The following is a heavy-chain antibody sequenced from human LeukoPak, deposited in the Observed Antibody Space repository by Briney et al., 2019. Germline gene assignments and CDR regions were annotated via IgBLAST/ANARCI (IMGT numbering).Heavy chain of an antibody. CDR1: GFTFSDYY. CDR3: ARGLTTYYYYNMDV. Sequence: PGGSLRLSCAASGFTFSDYYMSWIRQAPGKGLEWVSYISSSGSTIYYADSVKGRFTISRDNAKNSLYLQMNSLRAEDTAVYYCARGLTTYYYYNMDVWGKGTTVTVSS. CDR2: ISSSGSTI. V-gene: IGHV3-11*04. D-gene: IGHD4-11*01. J-gene: IGHJ6*03.